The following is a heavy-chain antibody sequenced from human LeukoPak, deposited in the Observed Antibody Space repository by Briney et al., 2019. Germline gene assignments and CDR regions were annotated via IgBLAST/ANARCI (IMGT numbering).Heavy chain of an antibody. V-gene: IGHV1-18*01. J-gene: IGHJ4*02. CDR2: ISASDGDT. CDR1: GYTFNSNG. D-gene: IGHD4-23*01. CDR3: ARFGYGGNFADY. Sequence: AAVKVSCKASGYTFNSNGFNWVRQAPGQGLEWMGRISASDGDTNYAQKFQGRVTMTTDTSTSTAYMELRSLISDDTAMYYCARFGYGGNFADYWGQGTLVTVSS.